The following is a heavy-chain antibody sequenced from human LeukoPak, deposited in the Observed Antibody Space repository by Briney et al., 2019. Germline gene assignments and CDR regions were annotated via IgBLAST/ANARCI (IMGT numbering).Heavy chain of an antibody. CDR1: GGSISSSSYY. D-gene: IGHD6-13*01. CDR2: IYHSGST. CDR3: ARATRYSSTVGWLGPLDY. V-gene: IGHV4-30-2*01. Sequence: SETLSLTCTVSGGSISSSSYYWSWIRQPPGKGLEWIGYIYHSGSTYYNPSLKSRVTISVDRSKNQFSLKLSSVTAADTAVYYCARATRYSSTVGWLGPLDYWGQGTLVTVSS. J-gene: IGHJ4*02.